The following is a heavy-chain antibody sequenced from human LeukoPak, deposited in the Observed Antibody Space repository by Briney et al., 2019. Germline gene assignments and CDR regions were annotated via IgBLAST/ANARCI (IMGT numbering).Heavy chain of an antibody. CDR3: ARGLAEFSGGDDAFDV. CDR2: IRYSGTT. D-gene: IGHD6-19*01. J-gene: IGHJ3*01. V-gene: IGHV4-59*01. Sequence: SETLSLTCTVSSGSISGYYWNWFRRPPGKGLGWIGYIRYSGTTNYDSSLKSRVTILVDTSNNQFSLKLTSVTAADSAIYYCARGLAEFSGGDDAFDVWGQGTMVTVSS. CDR1: SGSISGYY.